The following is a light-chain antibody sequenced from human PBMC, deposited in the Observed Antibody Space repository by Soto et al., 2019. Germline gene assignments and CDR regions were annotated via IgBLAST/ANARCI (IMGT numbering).Light chain of an antibody. V-gene: IGKV1-6*01. Sequence: AIQLSQSPSSLFASVGDRVTITCRASQAIRTALGWYQQKPGKVPKLLIYAASTLQSGVPSRFSGSGSGTDFTLTISSLQPEDFATYYCRQSYSTPPGTFGQGTKVDI. J-gene: IGKJ1*01. CDR1: QAIRTA. CDR2: AAS. CDR3: RQSYSTPPGT.